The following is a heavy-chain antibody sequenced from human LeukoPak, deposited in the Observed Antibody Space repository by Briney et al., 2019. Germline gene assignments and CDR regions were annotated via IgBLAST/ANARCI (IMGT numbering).Heavy chain of an antibody. CDR1: GFSLKSYR. CDR2: ISSSRSTI. J-gene: IGHJ6*03. V-gene: IGHV3-48*04. D-gene: IGHD6-6*01. Sequence: GGSVTRYCAASGFSLKSYRMNWLRRSTGKGLEWFSYISSSRSTIYYADSVKGRFTISRENDKTSLYLKMNSMRAEDTAVYYCARDVRIAARGSYYYYMAAWAKGPTVTVSS. CDR3: ARDVRIAARGSYYYYMAA.